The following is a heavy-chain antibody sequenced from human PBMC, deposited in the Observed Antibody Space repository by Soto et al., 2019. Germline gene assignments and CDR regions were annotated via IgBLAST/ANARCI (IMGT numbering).Heavy chain of an antibody. V-gene: IGHV3-21*01. D-gene: IGHD2-15*01. Sequence: GSLRLSCISSGFTFRTYTMNWVRQAPGKGLEWVSGIRGFSPYTFYAEAVKGRFTISRDNAKNSLFLQMNSLRAEDTAVYYCARDRGYDAHDFYYNAMDVWGQGTTVTVSS. J-gene: IGHJ6*02. CDR2: IRGFSPYT. CDR1: GFTFRTYT. CDR3: ARDRGYDAHDFYYNAMDV.